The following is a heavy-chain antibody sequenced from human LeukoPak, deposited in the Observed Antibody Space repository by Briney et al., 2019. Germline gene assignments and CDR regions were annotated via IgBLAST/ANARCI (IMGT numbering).Heavy chain of an antibody. CDR2: VRYDGSNE. Sequence: GESLRLSCQTSGFVFSNYGMHWVRQAPGKGLEWVGFVRYDGSNEYYADSVKGRFTISRDNSRNTLYLRMNSLRAEDTGVYSCAKDSNSGYVSVGPDYWGLGTLVTVYS. CDR3: AKDSNSGYVSVGPDY. CDR1: GFVFSNYG. D-gene: IGHD3-22*01. V-gene: IGHV3-30*02. J-gene: IGHJ4*02.